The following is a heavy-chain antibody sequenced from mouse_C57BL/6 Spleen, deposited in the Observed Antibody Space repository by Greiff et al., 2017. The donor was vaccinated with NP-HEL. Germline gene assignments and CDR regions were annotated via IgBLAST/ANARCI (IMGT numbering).Heavy chain of an antibody. CDR3: ARSSSYCFDY. Sequence: QVQLQQPGAELVRPGTSVKLSCKASGYTFTSYWMHWVKQRPGQGLEWIGVIDPSDSYTNYNQKFKGTATLTVDTSSSTAYMQLSSLTSEDSAVYYCARSSSYCFDYWGQGTTLTVSS. CDR1: GYTFTSYW. J-gene: IGHJ2*01. CDR2: IDPSDSYT. V-gene: IGHV1-59*01. D-gene: IGHD1-1*01.